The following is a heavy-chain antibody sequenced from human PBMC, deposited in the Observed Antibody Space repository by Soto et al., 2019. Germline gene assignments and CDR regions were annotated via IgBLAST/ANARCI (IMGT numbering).Heavy chain of an antibody. V-gene: IGHV1-46*01. J-gene: IGHJ4*02. Sequence: ASVKVSCKASGYTFSTYYMHWVRQAPGQGYERMGIINPSGGSTTYAQKFQGRVTMTRDTSTTTVYMELSSLKSEDTAVYYCARYDYNGYXXXYXGQGTXVTV. CDR2: INPSGGST. D-gene: IGHD4-4*01. CDR3: ARYDYNGYXXXY. CDR1: GYTFSTYY.